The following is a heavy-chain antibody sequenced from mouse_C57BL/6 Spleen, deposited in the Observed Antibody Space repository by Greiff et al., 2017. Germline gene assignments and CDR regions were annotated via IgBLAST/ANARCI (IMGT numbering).Heavy chain of an antibody. J-gene: IGHJ3*01. Sequence: QVQLQQSGAELVKPGASVKLSCKASGYTFTSYWMQWVKQRPGQGLEWIGEIDPSDSYTNYNQKFKGKATLTVDTSSSTAYMQLSSLTSEDSAVYYCARGGDYFIADWGQGTLVTVSA. V-gene: IGHV1-50*01. CDR3: ARGGDYFIAD. CDR2: IDPSDSYT. D-gene: IGHD1-1*01. CDR1: GYTFTSYW.